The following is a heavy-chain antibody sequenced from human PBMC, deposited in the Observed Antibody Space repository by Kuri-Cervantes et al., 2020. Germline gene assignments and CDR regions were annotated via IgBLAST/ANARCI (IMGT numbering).Heavy chain of an antibody. D-gene: IGHD3-9*01. Sequence: LSLTCAASGFTFSDYYMSWIRQAPGKGLEWVSYISSSGSTIYYADSVKGRFTISRDNAKNSLYLQMNSLRVEDTALYYCAKDIGRYFDWLLVGGMDVWGQGTTVTVSS. CDR1: GFTFSDYY. CDR3: AKDIGRYFDWLLVGGMDV. V-gene: IGHV3-11*01. CDR2: ISSSGSTI. J-gene: IGHJ6*02.